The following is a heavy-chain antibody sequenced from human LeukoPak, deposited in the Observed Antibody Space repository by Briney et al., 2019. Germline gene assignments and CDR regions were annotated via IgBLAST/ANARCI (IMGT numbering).Heavy chain of an antibody. CDR3: ARHVVLLWFGELFRDRPTNYNWFDP. D-gene: IGHD3-10*01. V-gene: IGHV4-39*01. Sequence: PSETLSLTCTVSGGSISSSSYYWGWIRQPPGKGLEWIGSIYYSGSTYYNPSLKSRVTISVDTSKNQFSLKLSSVTAADTAVYYCARHVVLLWFGELFRDRPTNYNWFDPWGQGTLVTVSS. CDR1: GGSISSSSYY. J-gene: IGHJ5*02. CDR2: IYYSGST.